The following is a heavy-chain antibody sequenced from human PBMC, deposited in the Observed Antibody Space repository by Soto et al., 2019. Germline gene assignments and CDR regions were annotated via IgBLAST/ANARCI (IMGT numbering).Heavy chain of an antibody. V-gene: IGHV1-18*01. D-gene: IGHD3-16*01. Sequence: QAQLVQSGADVKKPGASVKVSCKASGYTFNTHGLSWVRQAPGQGLEWVGWISDYNGNTKSAQKCYGSFAMPTATPSGTAYPELWSLTFDDSAIYACAREGGLAPHYGLDVWGQGTAVTVSS. J-gene: IGHJ6*02. CDR1: GYTFNTHG. CDR2: ISDYNGNT. CDR3: AREGGLAPHYGLDV.